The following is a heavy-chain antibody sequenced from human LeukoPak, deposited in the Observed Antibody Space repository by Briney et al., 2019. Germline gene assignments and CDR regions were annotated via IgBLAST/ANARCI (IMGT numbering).Heavy chain of an antibody. Sequence: PGGSLRLSCAASGFTFSSYWMHWVRQAPGKGLVWVSRINSGGSSTSYADSVKGRFTISRDNAKNTLYLQMNSLRAEDTAVYYCAREHYDFWSGYSKSNDYWGQGTLVTVSS. V-gene: IGHV3-74*01. J-gene: IGHJ4*02. CDR1: GFTFSSYW. CDR3: AREHYDFWSGYSKSNDY. D-gene: IGHD3-3*01. CDR2: INSGGSST.